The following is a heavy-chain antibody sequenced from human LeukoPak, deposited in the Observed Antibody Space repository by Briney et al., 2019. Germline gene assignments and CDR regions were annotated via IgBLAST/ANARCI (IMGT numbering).Heavy chain of an antibody. CDR3: ARRGIAAAGNGWFDP. V-gene: IGHV4-39*01. CDR1: GGSISSSSYY. CDR2: IYYSGST. Sequence: SEALSLTCTVSGGSISSSSYYWGWIRQPPGKGLEWIGSIYYSGSTYYNPSLKSRVTISVDTSKNQFSLKLSSVTAADTAVYYCARRGIAAAGNGWFDPWGQGTLVTVSS. D-gene: IGHD6-13*01. J-gene: IGHJ5*02.